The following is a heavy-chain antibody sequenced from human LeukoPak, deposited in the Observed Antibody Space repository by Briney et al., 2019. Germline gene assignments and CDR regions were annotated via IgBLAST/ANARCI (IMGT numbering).Heavy chain of an antibody. Sequence: GGSLRLSCAASVFTYSSYEMNGVRQARGRGLEGVSYIRSYDSTKYHADSVKGRFTTTSDNAKNSLYLQMNSLRVEDTAVYYCASSRYDSSGYYGIIGYWGQGTLVTVSS. CDR2: IRSYDSTK. CDR1: VFTYSSYE. V-gene: IGHV3-48*03. CDR3: ASSRYDSSGYYGIIGY. D-gene: IGHD3-22*01. J-gene: IGHJ4*02.